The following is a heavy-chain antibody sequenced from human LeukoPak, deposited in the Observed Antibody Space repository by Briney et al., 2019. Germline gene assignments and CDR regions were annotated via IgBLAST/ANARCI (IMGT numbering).Heavy chain of an antibody. J-gene: IGHJ4*02. D-gene: IGHD3-16*01. Sequence: SETLSLTCTVSGGSISSYYWSWIRQPPGKGLEWIGYIYYSGSTNYNPSLKSRVTISVDTSKNQFSLKLSSVTAADTAVYYCARGLNRYYFDYWGQGTLVTVSS. CDR2: IYYSGST. CDR3: ARGLNRYYFDY. V-gene: IGHV4-59*01. CDR1: GGSISSYY.